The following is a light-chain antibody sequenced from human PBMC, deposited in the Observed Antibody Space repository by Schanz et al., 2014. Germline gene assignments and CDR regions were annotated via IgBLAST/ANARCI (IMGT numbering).Light chain of an antibody. CDR3: ASWDDSLSGSYV. Sequence: QSVLTQPPSASGTPGQRVTISCSGSSSNIGSNYVYWYQQLPGTAPKLLIYSNNQRPSGVPDRFSGSKSGTSASLAISGLRSEDEATYYCASWDDSLSGSYVFGSGTKLTVL. CDR2: SNN. CDR1: SSNIGSNY. V-gene: IGLV1-47*02. J-gene: IGLJ1*01.